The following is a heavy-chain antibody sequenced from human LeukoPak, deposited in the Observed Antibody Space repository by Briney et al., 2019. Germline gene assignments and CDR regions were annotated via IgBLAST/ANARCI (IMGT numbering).Heavy chain of an antibody. Sequence: SSETLSLTCAVYGGSFSGYYWSWIRQPPGKGLEWIGEINHSGSTNYNPSLKSRVTISVDTSKNQFSLKLSSVTAADTAVYYCAREDYYDSSGFAPWGQGTLVTVSS. D-gene: IGHD3-22*01. CDR1: GGSFSGYY. V-gene: IGHV4-34*01. CDR3: AREDYYDSSGFAP. CDR2: INHSGST. J-gene: IGHJ5*02.